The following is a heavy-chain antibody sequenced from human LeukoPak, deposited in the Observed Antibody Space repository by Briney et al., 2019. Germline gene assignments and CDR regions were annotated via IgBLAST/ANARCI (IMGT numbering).Heavy chain of an antibody. CDR3: AKDFVVVPGNVNYFDY. V-gene: IGHV3-23*01. D-gene: IGHD2-21*02. CDR2: ISGSGDNT. J-gene: IGHJ4*02. Sequence: GGSLRLSCAASGFSFSNYAMSWVRQAPGRGLEWVSGISGSGDNTYYADSVKGRFTVSRDNFKNTLYVQMKSLRAEDTAVYYCAKDFVVVPGNVNYFDYWGQGTLVSVSS. CDR1: GFSFSNYA.